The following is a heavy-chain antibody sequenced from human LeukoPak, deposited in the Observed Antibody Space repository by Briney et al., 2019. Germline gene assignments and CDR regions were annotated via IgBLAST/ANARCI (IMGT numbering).Heavy chain of an antibody. CDR2: IYYSGST. D-gene: IGHD2/OR15-2a*01. CDR1: GGSISSSTYY. CDR3: ARHLSASDAFDI. Sequence: KPSGTLSLTCTVSGGSISSSTYYWGWIRQPPGKGLEWIGSIYYSGSTNYNPSLKSRVTISVDTSNNQFSLKLSSVTAADTALYYCARHLSASDAFDIWGQGTMVTVSS. J-gene: IGHJ3*02. V-gene: IGHV4-39*01.